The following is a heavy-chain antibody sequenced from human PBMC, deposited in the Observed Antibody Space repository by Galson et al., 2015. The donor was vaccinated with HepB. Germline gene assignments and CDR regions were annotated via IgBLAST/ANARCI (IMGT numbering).Heavy chain of an antibody. CDR1: GFTFSDYY. D-gene: IGHD1-26*01. Sequence: SLRLSCAASGFTFSDYYMSWIRQAPGKGLEWISYIGSDSSYTNYAASVKGRFTISRDNAKNSLYLQMSSLRAEDTALYYCAREGPLHGSFYSWGQGTLVTVS. CDR2: IGSDSSYT. J-gene: IGHJ5*01. CDR3: AREGPLHGSFYS. V-gene: IGHV3-11*06.